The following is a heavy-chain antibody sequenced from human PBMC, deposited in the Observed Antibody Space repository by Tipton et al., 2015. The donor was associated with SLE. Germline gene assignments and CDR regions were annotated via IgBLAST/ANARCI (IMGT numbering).Heavy chain of an antibody. CDR3: AREYSGYDYRTFDH. V-gene: IGHV4-39*07. J-gene: IGHJ4*02. CDR1: GDSISSSSYY. D-gene: IGHD5-12*01. CDR2: KCYSGST. Sequence: TLSLTCTVSGDSISSSSYYWGWIRQPPGKGLEWLGTKCYSGSTYYNPSLKSRVTISVDTSKNQFSLKLRSVTAADTAVYYCAREYSGYDYRTFDHWGQGTLVTVSS.